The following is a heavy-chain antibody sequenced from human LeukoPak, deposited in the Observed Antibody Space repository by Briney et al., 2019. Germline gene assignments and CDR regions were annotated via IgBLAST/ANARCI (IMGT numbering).Heavy chain of an antibody. Sequence: GGSLRLSCAASGFTFSSYAMSWVRQAPGKGLEWVSAISGSGGSTYYADSVKGRFTISRDNSKNTLYLQMHSLRAEDTAVYYCAKSSDSSGYYDEYFDYWGQGTLVTVSS. CDR2: ISGSGGST. CDR3: AKSSDSSGYYDEYFDY. D-gene: IGHD3-22*01. CDR1: GFTFSSYA. V-gene: IGHV3-23*01. J-gene: IGHJ4*02.